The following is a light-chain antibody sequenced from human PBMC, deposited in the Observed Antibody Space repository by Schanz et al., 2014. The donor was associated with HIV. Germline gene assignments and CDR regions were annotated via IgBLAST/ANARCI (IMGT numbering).Light chain of an antibody. CDR3: CSYAGSYTWV. CDR1: SSDVGSYNL. V-gene: IGLV2-23*01. J-gene: IGLJ3*02. Sequence: QSVLTQPASVSGSPGQSITISCTGTSSDVGSYNLVSWYQQHPGKAPKLMIYEGSKRPSGVSNRVSGSKSGNTASLTISGLQAEDEADYYCCSYAGSYTWVFGGGTKLTVL. CDR2: EGS.